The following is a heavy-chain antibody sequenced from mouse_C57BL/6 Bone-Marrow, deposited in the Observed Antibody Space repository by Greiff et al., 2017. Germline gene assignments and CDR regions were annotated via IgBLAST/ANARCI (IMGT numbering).Heavy chain of an antibody. CDR1: GYSITSDY. CDR2: ISSSGNT. D-gene: IGHD4-1*01. CDR3: ARDNWVYFDY. V-gene: IGHV3-8*01. J-gene: IGHJ2*01. Sequence: EVQVVESGPSLAKPSQSLSLSCSVTGYSITSDYWNWIRKFPGNKLEYIGYISSSGNTYYNTSLKSRISITRDTSKNQYYLQLNSVTTEDTATYYCARDNWVYFDYWGQGTTLTVSS.